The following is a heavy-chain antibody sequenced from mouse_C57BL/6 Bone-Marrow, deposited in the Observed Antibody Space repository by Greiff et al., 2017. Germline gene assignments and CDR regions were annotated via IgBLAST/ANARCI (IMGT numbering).Heavy chain of an antibody. Sequence: QVQLQQPGAELVRPGSSVKLSCKASGYTFTSYWMHWVKQRPIQGLEWIGNIAPSNSETHYNHKFKNKATLTVDKSSSTAYMQLSSLTSEASAVYYCARDLHYDGRDYWGQGTTLTVSS. D-gene: IGHD1-1*01. J-gene: IGHJ2*01. V-gene: IGHV1-52*01. CDR2: IAPSNSET. CDR3: ARDLHYDGRDY. CDR1: GYTFTSYW.